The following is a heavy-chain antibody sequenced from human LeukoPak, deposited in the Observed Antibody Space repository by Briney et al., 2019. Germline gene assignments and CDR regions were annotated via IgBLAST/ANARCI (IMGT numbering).Heavy chain of an antibody. D-gene: IGHD6-19*01. CDR1: GFTFSSYS. Sequence: PGGSLRLSCAASGFTFSSYSMNWVRQAPGKGLEWVSSISSSSSYIYYADSVKGRFTISRDNAKNSLYLQMNSLRAEDTALYYCAKDRWVAVAGTGFDYWGQGTLVTVSS. CDR2: ISSSSSYI. V-gene: IGHV3-21*04. CDR3: AKDRWVAVAGTGFDY. J-gene: IGHJ4*02.